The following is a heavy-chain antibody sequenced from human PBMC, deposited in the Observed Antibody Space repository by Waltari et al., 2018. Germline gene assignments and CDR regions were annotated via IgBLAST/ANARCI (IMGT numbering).Heavy chain of an antibody. CDR1: GFTFSTYV. V-gene: IGHV3-23*01. Sequence: EVQLLESGGGLVQPGGSLRLSCAAFGFTFSTYVLNWVRQAPGKAREWVSSISDPGGIINDADSVKGRFTISRDNSKNTLYLQMNSLRADDTAVYYCARGSGVDSWGQGTLVTISS. CDR3: ARGSGVDS. CDR2: ISDPGGII. D-gene: IGHD7-27*01. J-gene: IGHJ4*02.